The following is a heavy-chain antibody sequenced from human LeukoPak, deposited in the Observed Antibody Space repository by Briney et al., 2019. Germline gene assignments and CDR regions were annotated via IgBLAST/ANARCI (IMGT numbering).Heavy chain of an antibody. CDR1: GGSISSYY. Sequence: SETLSLTCTVSGGSISSYYWSWIRQPAGKGLEWIGRIYTSGSTNYNPSLKSRVTISVDKSKNQFSLKLSSVTAADTAVYYCARKMGYCTCGTCPRYFDNWGQGTLVTVSS. CDR2: IYTSGST. CDR3: ARKMGYCTCGTCPRYFDN. V-gene: IGHV4-4*07. D-gene: IGHD2-15*01. J-gene: IGHJ4*02.